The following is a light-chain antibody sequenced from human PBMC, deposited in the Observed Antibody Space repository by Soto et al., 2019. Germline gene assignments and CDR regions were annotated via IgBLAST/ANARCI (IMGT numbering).Light chain of an antibody. J-gene: IGKJ4*01. CDR1: QSVSSD. CDR2: DAS. V-gene: IGKV3-11*01. CDR3: QQRSNWHPLT. Sequence: EIVLTQSPATLALSPGERATFSCRASQSVSSDLVWYQHKPGQAHRLLIYDASNRAPGIPARFSGSGSETDFTLTISSLEPEDLAVYYCQQRSNWHPLTFGGGTKVEIK.